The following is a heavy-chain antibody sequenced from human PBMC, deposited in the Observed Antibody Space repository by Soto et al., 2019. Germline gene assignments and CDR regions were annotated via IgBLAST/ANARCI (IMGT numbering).Heavy chain of an antibody. Sequence: QVQLVESGAEVKKPGASVKVSCKVSGYTLTELSMHWVRQAPGKGLEWMGGFDPEDGETIYAQKFQGRVTITEDTSTDTAYMELSSLRSEDTAVYYCATDGSLYSSGWYEGFDYWGQGTLVTVSS. CDR2: FDPEDGET. V-gene: IGHV1-24*01. CDR3: ATDGSLYSSGWYEGFDY. J-gene: IGHJ4*02. D-gene: IGHD6-19*01. CDR1: GYTLTELS.